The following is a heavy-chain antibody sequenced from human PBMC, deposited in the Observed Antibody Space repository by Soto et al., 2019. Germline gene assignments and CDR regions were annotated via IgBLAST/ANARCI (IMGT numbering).Heavy chain of an antibody. J-gene: IGHJ4*02. Sequence: GGSLRLSCAASGFTFSSYAMSWVRQAPGKGLEWVSAISGSGGSTYYADSVKGRFTISRDNSKNTLYLQMSSLRAEDTAVYYCAKGREYSSSWYSDYWGQGTLVTVSS. V-gene: IGHV3-23*01. CDR3: AKGREYSSSWYSDY. CDR1: GFTFSSYA. CDR2: ISGSGGST. D-gene: IGHD6-13*01.